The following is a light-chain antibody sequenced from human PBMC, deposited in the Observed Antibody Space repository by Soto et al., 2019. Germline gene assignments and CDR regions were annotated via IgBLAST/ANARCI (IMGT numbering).Light chain of an antibody. CDR3: CSYAGTNTFV. J-gene: IGLJ1*01. CDR2: EGN. V-gene: IGLV2-23*01. CDR1: SSDVGSYNL. Sequence: QSALTQPASVSGSPGQSITISCTGTSSDVGSYNLVSWYQQHPGKAPKLMIYEGNKRPSGVSNRFSGSKSANTASLTISGPQTEDEADYYCCSYAGTNTFVFGTGTKVTVL.